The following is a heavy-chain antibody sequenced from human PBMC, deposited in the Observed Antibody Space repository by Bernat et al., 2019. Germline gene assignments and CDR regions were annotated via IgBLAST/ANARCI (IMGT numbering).Heavy chain of an antibody. V-gene: IGHV2-5*02. CDR3: AHSGRYCSSTSCYYYFDY. J-gene: IGHJ4*02. D-gene: IGHD2-2*01. CDR2: IYWDDDK. CDR1: GFSLSTSGVG. Sequence: QITLKESGPTLVKPTQTLTLTCTFSGFSLSTSGVGVGWIRQPPGKALEWLALIYWDDDKRYSPSLKSRLTITKDTSKNQVVLTMTNMDPVVTATYYCAHSGRYCSSTSCYYYFDYWGQGTLVTVSS.